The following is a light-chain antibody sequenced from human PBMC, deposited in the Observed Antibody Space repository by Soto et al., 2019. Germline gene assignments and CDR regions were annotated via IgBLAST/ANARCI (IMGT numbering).Light chain of an antibody. CDR3: QQYNEGPPFT. J-gene: IGKJ5*01. CDR1: ESVGSN. Sequence: EVVMTQSPATLSVSPGERATLSCRASESVGSNLAWYQQKPGQAPRLVIYAASTRATGIPDRFSGSVSGTEFTLTISSLQSEDFAVYYCQQYNEGPPFTFGQGTRLEI. CDR2: AAS. V-gene: IGKV3-15*01.